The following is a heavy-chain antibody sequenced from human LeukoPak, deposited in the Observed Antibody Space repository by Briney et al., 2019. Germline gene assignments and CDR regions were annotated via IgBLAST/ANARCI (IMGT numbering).Heavy chain of an antibody. CDR2: ISSSSSYI. CDR1: GFTFSSYS. CDR3: ASGLLDYGDAFDI. D-gene: IGHD4-17*01. J-gene: IGHJ3*02. Sequence: GGSLRLSCAASGFTFSSYSMNWVRQAPGKGLEWVSSISSSSSYIYYADSVKGRFTISRDNAKNSLYLQMNSLRAEDTAVYYCASGLLDYGDAFDIWGQGTMVTVSS. V-gene: IGHV3-21*01.